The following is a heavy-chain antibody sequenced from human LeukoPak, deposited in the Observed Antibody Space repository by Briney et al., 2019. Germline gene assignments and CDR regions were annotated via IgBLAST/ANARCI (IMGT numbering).Heavy chain of an antibody. D-gene: IGHD6-19*01. Sequence: ASVKVSCKASGYTFTSYGISWVRQAPGQGLEWMGWISAYNGNTNYAQKLQGRVTMTRDTSISTAYMELSRLRSDDTAVYYCARVVYSSGWYERWGQGTLVTVSS. CDR1: GYTFTSYG. CDR2: ISAYNGNT. CDR3: ARVVYSSGWYER. J-gene: IGHJ4*02. V-gene: IGHV1-18*01.